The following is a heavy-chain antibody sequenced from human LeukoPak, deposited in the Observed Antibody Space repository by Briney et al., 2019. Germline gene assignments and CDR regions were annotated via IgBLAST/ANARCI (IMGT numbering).Heavy chain of an antibody. V-gene: IGHV1-2*02. CDR1: GYTFTGYY. CDR3: ARAGYDSTRGAFDI. J-gene: IGHJ3*02. CDR2: INPNSGGT. Sequence: GASVKVSCKASGYTFTGYYMHWVRQAPGQGLEWMGWINPNSGGTNYAQKFQGRVTMTRDTSISTAYMELSRLRSDDTAVYYCARAGYDSTRGAFDIWGQGTMVAVSS. D-gene: IGHD3-22*01.